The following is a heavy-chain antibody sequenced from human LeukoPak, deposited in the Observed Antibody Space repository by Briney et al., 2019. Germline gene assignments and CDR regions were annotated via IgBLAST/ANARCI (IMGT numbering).Heavy chain of an antibody. CDR1: GFTFSSYA. CDR3: ARKIVVVAAFDY. Sequence: GGSLRLSCAASGFTFSSYAMSWVRQAPGKGLEWVSAISSSSSYIYYADSVKGRFTISRDNAKNSLYLQMNSLRAEDTAVYYFARKIVVVAAFDYWGQGTLVTVSS. V-gene: IGHV3-21*01. J-gene: IGHJ4*02. D-gene: IGHD2-15*01. CDR2: ISSSSSYI.